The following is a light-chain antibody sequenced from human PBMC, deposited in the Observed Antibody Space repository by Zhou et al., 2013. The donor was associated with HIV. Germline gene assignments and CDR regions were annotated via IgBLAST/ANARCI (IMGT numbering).Light chain of an antibody. CDR3: QQYNNWPPYT. Sequence: EIVLTQSPANLSVSPGERATLSCRASQSVDKYLAWYQQKPGQPPRPLIYDATNRASGVPARFSGSGSETDFTLTISSLEPDDFAVYYCQQYNNWPPYTFGQGTKLEIK. V-gene: IGKV3-11*01. J-gene: IGKJ2*01. CDR1: QSVDKY. CDR2: DAT.